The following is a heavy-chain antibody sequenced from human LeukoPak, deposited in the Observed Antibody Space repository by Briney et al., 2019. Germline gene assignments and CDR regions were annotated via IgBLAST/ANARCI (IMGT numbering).Heavy chain of an antibody. D-gene: IGHD2/OR15-2a*01. V-gene: IGHV3-20*01. CDR1: GFSFDDHG. Sequence: PAGYLRLSCAASGFSFDDHGMSWVRQAPGQGLVWGVGVNLSVGDTAYTDSGKGPFTIYRDTAKNSIVLHLRSLRVADMALYDCARGLRFPENIYYYYYSGVWGKGTTVTVSS. J-gene: IGHJ6*03. CDR2: VNLSVGDT. CDR3: ARGLRFPENIYYYYYSGV.